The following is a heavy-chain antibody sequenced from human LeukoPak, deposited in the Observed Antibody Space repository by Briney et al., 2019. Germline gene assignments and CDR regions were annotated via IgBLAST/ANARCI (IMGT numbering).Heavy chain of an antibody. CDR1: GFTFSSYG. Sequence: GRSLRLSCAASGFTFSSYGMHWVRQAPGKGLEWVAVIWYDGSNKYYADSVKGRFTVSRDNSKNTLYLQMNSLRAEDTAVYYCARDCGGGSCYSGYWGQGTLVTVSS. J-gene: IGHJ4*02. CDR3: ARDCGGGSCYSGY. D-gene: IGHD2-15*01. V-gene: IGHV3-33*01. CDR2: IWYDGSNK.